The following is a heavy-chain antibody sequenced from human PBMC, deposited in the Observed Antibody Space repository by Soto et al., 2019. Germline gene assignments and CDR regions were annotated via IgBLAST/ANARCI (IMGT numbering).Heavy chain of an antibody. V-gene: IGHV4-30-2*01. CDR3: ARVDTAMEYFDY. CDR1: GGSISRGGYS. D-gene: IGHD5-18*01. CDR2: IYHSGST. J-gene: IGHJ4*02. Sequence: PSETLSLTCAVSGGSISRGGYSWSWIRQPPGKGLEWIGYIYHSGSTYYNPSLKSRVTISVDRSKNQFSLKLSSVTAADTAVYYCARVDTAMEYFDYWGQGTLVTVSS.